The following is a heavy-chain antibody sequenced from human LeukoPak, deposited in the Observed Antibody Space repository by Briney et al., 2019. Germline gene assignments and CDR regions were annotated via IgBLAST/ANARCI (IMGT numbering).Heavy chain of an antibody. D-gene: IGHD1-14*01. CDR3: ARRTRGLSSSFDAFDI. V-gene: IGHV4-39*01. Sequence: PSETLSLTCTVSGGSISSSSYYWGWIRQPPGKGLEWIGSIYYSGSTYYNPSLKSRVTISVDTSKNQLSLKLSSVTAADTAVYYCARRTRGLSSSFDAFDIWGQGTMVTVSS. CDR2: IYYSGST. J-gene: IGHJ3*02. CDR1: GGSISSSSYY.